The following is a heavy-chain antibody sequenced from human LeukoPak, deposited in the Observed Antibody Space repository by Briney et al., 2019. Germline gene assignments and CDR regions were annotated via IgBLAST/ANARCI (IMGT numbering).Heavy chain of an antibody. CDR1: GFTFTSSA. CDR3: ARDRSYYDSSGYYPPQFDP. J-gene: IGHJ5*02. D-gene: IGHD3-22*01. V-gene: IGHV1-58*02. Sequence: ASVKVSCKASGFTFTSSAMQWVRQARGQRLEWIGWIVVGSGNTNYAQKFQERVTITRDMSTSTAYMELSSLRSEDTAVYYCARDRSYYDSSGYYPPQFDPWGQGTLVTVSS. CDR2: IVVGSGNT.